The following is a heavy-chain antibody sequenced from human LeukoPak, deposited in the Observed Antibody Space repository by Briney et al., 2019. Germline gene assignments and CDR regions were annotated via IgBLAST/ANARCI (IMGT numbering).Heavy chain of an antibody. CDR2: ITSGSSYT. CDR3: ASGRGRRMDV. Sequence: PGGSLRLSCAASGFTFSSYAMTWVRQAPGKGLEWVSTITSGSSYTNYGDSVKGRFTISRDNAKDSLYLQMNSRRADDTAVYYCASGRGRRMDVWGQGTTVTVSS. J-gene: IGHJ6*02. V-gene: IGHV3-21*01. CDR1: GFTFSSYA. D-gene: IGHD1-1*01.